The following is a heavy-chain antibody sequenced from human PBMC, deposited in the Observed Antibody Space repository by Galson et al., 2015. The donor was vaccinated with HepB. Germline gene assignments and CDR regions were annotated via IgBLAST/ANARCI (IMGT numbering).Heavy chain of an antibody. J-gene: IGHJ3*02. D-gene: IGHD4-23*01. CDR3: ARGGLRWPGDAFDI. CDR2: INSDGSST. V-gene: IGHV3-74*01. CDR1: GFTFSSYW. Sequence: SLRLSCAASGFTFSSYWMHWVRQAPGKGLVWVSRINSDGSSTSYADSVKGRFTISRDNAKNTLYLQMNSLRAEDTAVYYCARGGLRWPGDAFDIWGQGTMVTVSS.